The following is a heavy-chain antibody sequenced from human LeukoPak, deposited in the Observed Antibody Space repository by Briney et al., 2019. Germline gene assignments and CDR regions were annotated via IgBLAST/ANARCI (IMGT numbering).Heavy chain of an antibody. Sequence: SETLSLTCTVSGYSISNGYYWNWFRQPPGRGLEWIGNIYRSGSTSYNPSLKSRVTISVDTSKNQFSLKVNSVTAADTAVYYCARRHSSGWFYYWGQGTLVTVSS. CDR2: IYRSGST. J-gene: IGHJ4*02. CDR1: GYSISNGYY. CDR3: ARRHSSGWFYY. D-gene: IGHD6-19*01. V-gene: IGHV4-38-2*02.